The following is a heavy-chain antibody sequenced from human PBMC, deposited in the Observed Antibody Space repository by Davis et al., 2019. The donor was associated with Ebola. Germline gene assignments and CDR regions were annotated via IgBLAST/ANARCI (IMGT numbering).Heavy chain of an antibody. D-gene: IGHD3-9*01. J-gene: IGHJ6*02. Sequence: SQTLSLTCDISRDSVTSNTAAWTWIRQSPSRGLEWLGRTYYRSKWSTDYAESVKSRMSINPDTSKNQFSLQVNSVTPEDTAVYYCARYSDWLYAMDVWGQGTTVTVS. V-gene: IGHV6-1*01. CDR3: ARYSDWLYAMDV. CDR1: RDSVTSNTAA. CDR2: TYYRSKWST.